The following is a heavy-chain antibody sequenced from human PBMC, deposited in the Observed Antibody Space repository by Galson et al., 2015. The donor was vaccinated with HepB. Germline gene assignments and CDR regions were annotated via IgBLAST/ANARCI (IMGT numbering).Heavy chain of an antibody. CDR3: ARLPPRIAEPGYYYYGMDV. D-gene: IGHD6-13*01. CDR1: GGTFSSYT. V-gene: IGHV1-69*02. J-gene: IGHJ6*02. Sequence: SVKVSCKASGGTFSSYTISWVRQAPGQGLEWMGRIIPILGIANYAQKFQGRVTITADKSTSTAYMELSSLRSEDTAVYYCARLPPRIAEPGYYYYGMDVWGQGTTVTVSS. CDR2: IIPILGIA.